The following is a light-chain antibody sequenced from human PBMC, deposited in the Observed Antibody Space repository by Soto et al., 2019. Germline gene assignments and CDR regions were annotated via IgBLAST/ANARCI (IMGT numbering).Light chain of an antibody. CDR2: AAS. CDR1: QGVSSS. Sequence: EIVMTQSPATLSVSPGDRATLSCRASQGVSSSLAWYQQKPGQAPRLLIYAASTRATGVPARFSGSGSGTDFTLTISSRQSEDVAVYYCQRCDSWPPFTFGQGTKLEIK. J-gene: IGKJ2*01. V-gene: IGKV3-15*01. CDR3: QRCDSWPPFT.